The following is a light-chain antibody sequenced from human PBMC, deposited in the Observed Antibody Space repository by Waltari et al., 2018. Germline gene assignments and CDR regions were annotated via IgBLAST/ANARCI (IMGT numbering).Light chain of an antibody. J-gene: IGLJ1*01. CDR2: GKD. CDR3: NSRDRSGNHLGV. V-gene: IGLV3-19*01. Sequence: SSELTQDPAVSVALGQTVRITCQGDSLRGYFSSWYQQKPGQAPLLVMYGKDSRPAGIPDRFSGSSSGNTASLTITGAQAEDEADYYCNSRDRSGNHLGVFGTGTKVTVL. CDR1: SLRGYF.